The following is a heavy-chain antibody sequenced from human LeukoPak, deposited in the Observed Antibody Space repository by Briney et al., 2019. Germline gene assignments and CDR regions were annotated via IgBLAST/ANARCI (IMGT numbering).Heavy chain of an antibody. CDR1: GYTFTGYY. Sequence: ASVKVSCKASGYTFTGYYMHWVRQAPGQGLECVGWINPNSGGTNYAQKFQGRVTMTRNTAISTAYMELSSLRSEDTAVYYCARAPRQLLLGRYYYYYGMDVWGQGTTVTVSS. CDR3: ARAPRQLLLGRYYYYYGMDV. V-gene: IGHV1-2*02. D-gene: IGHD2-2*01. J-gene: IGHJ6*02. CDR2: INPNSGGT.